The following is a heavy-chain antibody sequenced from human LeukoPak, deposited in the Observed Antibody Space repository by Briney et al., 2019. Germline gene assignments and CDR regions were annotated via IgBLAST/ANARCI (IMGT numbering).Heavy chain of an antibody. CDR1: GYTFTGYY. D-gene: IGHD5-24*01. J-gene: IGHJ4*02. CDR3: ARDRRGGYVLGADY. CDR2: INPNSGGT. Sequence: ASVKVSCKASGYTFTGYYMHWVRQAPGQGLEWMGWINPNSGGTNYAQKFQGRVTMTRDTSISTAYMELSRLRSDDTAVYYCARDRRGGYVLGADYWGQGTLVTVSS. V-gene: IGHV1-2*02.